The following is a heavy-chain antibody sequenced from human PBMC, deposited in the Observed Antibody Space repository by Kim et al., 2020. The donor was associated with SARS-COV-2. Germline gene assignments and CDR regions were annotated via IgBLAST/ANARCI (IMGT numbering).Heavy chain of an antibody. Sequence: SETLSLTCTVSGGSISSSSYYWGWIRQPPGKGLEWIGSIYYSGSTYYNPSLKSRVTISVDTSKNQFSLKLSSVTAADTAVYYCARRTTIFGVVTYGDWYFDLWGRGTLVTVSS. CDR3: ARRTTIFGVVTYGDWYFDL. V-gene: IGHV4-39*01. J-gene: IGHJ2*01. D-gene: IGHD3-3*01. CDR2: IYYSGST. CDR1: GGSISSSSYY.